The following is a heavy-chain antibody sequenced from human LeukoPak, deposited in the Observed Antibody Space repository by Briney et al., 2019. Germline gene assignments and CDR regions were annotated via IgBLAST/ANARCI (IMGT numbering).Heavy chain of an antibody. CDR3: AKDPISYYYDSSGYLDY. CDR2: ISYDGSNK. Sequence: PGRSLRLSCAASGFTFSSYGMHWVRQAPGKGLEWVAVISYDGSNKYYADSVKGRFTISRDNSKNTLYLQMNSLRAEDTAVYYCAKDPISYYYDSSGYLDYWDQGTLVTVSS. D-gene: IGHD3-22*01. V-gene: IGHV3-30*18. J-gene: IGHJ4*02. CDR1: GFTFSSYG.